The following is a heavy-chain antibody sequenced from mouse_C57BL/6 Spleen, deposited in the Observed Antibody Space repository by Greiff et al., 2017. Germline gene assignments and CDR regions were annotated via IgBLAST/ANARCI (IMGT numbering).Heavy chain of an antibody. CDR3: AREGSSGYDAY. V-gene: IGHV1-61*01. Sequence: QVQLQQPGAELVRPGSSVKLSCKASGYTFTSYWMDWVKQRPGQGLEWIGNIYPSDSETHYNQKFKDKATLTVDKSSSTAYMQLSSLTSEDSAVYYRAREGSSGYDAYWGQGTLVTVSA. D-gene: IGHD3-2*02. CDR1: GYTFTSYW. CDR2: IYPSDSET. J-gene: IGHJ3*01.